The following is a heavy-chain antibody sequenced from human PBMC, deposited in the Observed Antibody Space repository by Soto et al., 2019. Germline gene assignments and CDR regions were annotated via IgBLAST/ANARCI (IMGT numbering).Heavy chain of an antibody. Sequence: QVQLQESGPGLVKPSETLSLTCTVSGGSISSYYWSWIRQPPGKGLEWIGYIYYSGSTNYNPSLKSRVTISVDTSKNQFSLKLSSVTAADTAVYYCARYGDYLASLHCDPWGQGTLVTVSS. V-gene: IGHV4-59*08. CDR3: ARYGDYLASLHCDP. D-gene: IGHD4-17*01. J-gene: IGHJ5*02. CDR2: IYYSGST. CDR1: GGSISSYY.